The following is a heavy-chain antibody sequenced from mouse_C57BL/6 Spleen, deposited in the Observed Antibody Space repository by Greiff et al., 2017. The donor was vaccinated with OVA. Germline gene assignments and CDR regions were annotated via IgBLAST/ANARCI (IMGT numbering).Heavy chain of an antibody. CDR3: TIASFGYDGIDY. Sequence: EVQLQQSGTVLARPGASVKMSCKTSGYTFTSYWMHWVKQRPGQGLEWIGAIYPGNNDTSYNQKFKGKAKLTAVTSASTAYMELSSLTNEDSAVYYCTIASFGYDGIDYWGQGTTLTVSS. V-gene: IGHV1-5*01. CDR2: IYPGNNDT. CDR1: GYTFTSYW. J-gene: IGHJ2*01. D-gene: IGHD2-2*01.